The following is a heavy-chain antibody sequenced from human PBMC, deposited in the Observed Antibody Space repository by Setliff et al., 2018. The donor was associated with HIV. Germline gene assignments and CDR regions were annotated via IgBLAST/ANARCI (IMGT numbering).Heavy chain of an antibody. J-gene: IGHJ4*02. Sequence: GGSLRLSCFGTGFTFSNFWMSWVRQAPGKGLEWVANIKPDGSDQYYVDSVKGRFTIFRDNTKDSLYLQMSSLRAGDTALYYCARSGVYDHFSGYFIRPFDYWGQGALVTVSS. V-gene: IGHV3-7*03. D-gene: IGHD3-22*01. CDR3: ARSGVYDHFSGYFIRPFDY. CDR1: GFTFSNFW. CDR2: IKPDGSDQ.